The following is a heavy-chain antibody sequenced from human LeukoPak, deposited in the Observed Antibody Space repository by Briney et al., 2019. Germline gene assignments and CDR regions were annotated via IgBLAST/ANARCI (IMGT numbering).Heavy chain of an antibody. J-gene: IGHJ4*02. Sequence: GGSLRLSCAASGFTFSSYSMNWVRQAPGKGLEWVSSISSSSSYIYYADSVKGRFTISSDNAKNSLYLQMNSLRAEDTAVYYCAREAARRLADYWGQGTLVTVSS. CDR1: GFTFSSYS. CDR2: ISSSSSYI. CDR3: AREAARRLADY. D-gene: IGHD6-6*01. V-gene: IGHV3-21*01.